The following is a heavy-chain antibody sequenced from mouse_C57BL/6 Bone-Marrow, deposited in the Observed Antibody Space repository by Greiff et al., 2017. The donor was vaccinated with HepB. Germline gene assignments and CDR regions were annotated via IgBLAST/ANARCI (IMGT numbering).Heavy chain of an antibody. V-gene: IGHV1-19*01. Sequence: VQLQQSGPVLVKPGASVKMSCKASGYTFTDYYMNWVKQSHGKSLEWIGVINPYNGGTSYNQKFKGKATLTVDKSSSTAYMELNSLTSEDSAVYYCARGGNSYYFDYWGQGTTLTVSS. J-gene: IGHJ2*01. CDR3: ARGGNSYYFDY. CDR1: GYTFTDYY. CDR2: INPYNGGT. D-gene: IGHD2-1*01.